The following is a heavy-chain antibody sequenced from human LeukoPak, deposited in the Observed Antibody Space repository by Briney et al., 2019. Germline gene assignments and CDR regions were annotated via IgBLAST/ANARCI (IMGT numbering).Heavy chain of an antibody. CDR3: ARADCTNGVCFRGYGVDY. Sequence: ASVKVSCKASGYTFTGYYMHWVRQAPGQGLEWMGRINPNSGGTNYAQKFQGRVTMTRDTSISTAYMELSRLRPDDTAVYYCARADCTNGVCFRGYGVDYWGQGTLVTVSS. V-gene: IGHV1-2*06. CDR2: INPNSGGT. J-gene: IGHJ4*02. CDR1: GYTFTGYY. D-gene: IGHD2-8*01.